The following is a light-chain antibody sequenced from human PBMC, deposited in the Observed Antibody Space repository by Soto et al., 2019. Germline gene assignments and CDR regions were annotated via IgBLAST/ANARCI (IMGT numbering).Light chain of an antibody. CDR2: RNN. CDR3: AAWDDSLWV. V-gene: IGLV1-47*01. Sequence: QSVLTQPPSASGTPGQRVTISCSGSSSNIGSNYVYWYQQLPGTAPKLLIYRNNQRPSGVPDRFSGSKSGTSASLAISGLRSEDEGDYYCAAWDDSLWVFGGGTKLTVL. CDR1: SSNIGSNY. J-gene: IGLJ3*02.